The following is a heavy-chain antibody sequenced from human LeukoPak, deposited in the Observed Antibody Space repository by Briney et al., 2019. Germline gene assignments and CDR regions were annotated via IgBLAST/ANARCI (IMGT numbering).Heavy chain of an antibody. CDR3: ARGPKFEWLQNYFDY. D-gene: IGHD5-12*01. CDR1: SFTFSAYV. V-gene: IGHV3-21*06. CDR2: ISSSSTYM. J-gene: IGHJ4*02. Sequence: GGSLRLSCGASSFTFSAYVMHWVRQAPGRGLEWVSSISSSSTYMSYADSVKGRFTVSRDNAENSLYLQMSGLRGEDTAVYYCARGPKFEWLQNYFDYWGQGALVAVSS.